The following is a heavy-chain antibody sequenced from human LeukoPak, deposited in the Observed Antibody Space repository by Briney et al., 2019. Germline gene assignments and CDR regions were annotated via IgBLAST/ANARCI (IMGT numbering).Heavy chain of an antibody. D-gene: IGHD3-10*01. V-gene: IGHV3-53*01. CDR1: GFSVGSKY. J-gene: IGHJ2*01. CDR2: LYSGADT. CDR3: ARVGDHYHWYFDL. Sequence: PGGSLRLSCEASGFSVGSKYMNWVRQAPGKGLKWVSILYSGADTYYADSVKGRFTISRDNSKNTLFLQMNSLRADDTAVYYCARVGDHYHWYFDLWGRGTRVSVSS.